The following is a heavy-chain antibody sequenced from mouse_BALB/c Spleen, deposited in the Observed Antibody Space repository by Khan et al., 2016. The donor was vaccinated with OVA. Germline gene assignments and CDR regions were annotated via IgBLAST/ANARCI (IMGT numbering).Heavy chain of an antibody. Sequence: EVELVESGGGLVKPGGSLRLSCEASGFTFSSYSLSWVRQTPEKRLEWVATITSGGSYTYYPDSVQGRFTISRDHAKQPLYLQMSSLKSEDTAIYYCTRDRNDYGSSFYCDYWGQGTTLTVAS. CDR2: ITSGGSYT. V-gene: IGHV5-6-4*01. CDR3: TRDRNDYGSSFYCDY. J-gene: IGHJ2*01. CDR1: GFTFSSYS. D-gene: IGHD1-1*01.